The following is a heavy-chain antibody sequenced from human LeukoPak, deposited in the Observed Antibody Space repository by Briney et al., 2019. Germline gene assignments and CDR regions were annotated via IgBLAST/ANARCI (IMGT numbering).Heavy chain of an antibody. CDR1: GFTLSSDW. D-gene: IGHD4-11*01. V-gene: IGHV3-30*03. Sequence: GGSLRLSCVVSGFTLSSDWMSWVRQAPGKGLEWVAVISYDGSNKYYADSVKGRFTISRDNSKNTLYLQMNSLRAEDTAVYYCARSSNYVNYYFDYWGQGTLVTVSS. CDR2: ISYDGSNK. CDR3: ARSSNYVNYYFDY. J-gene: IGHJ4*02.